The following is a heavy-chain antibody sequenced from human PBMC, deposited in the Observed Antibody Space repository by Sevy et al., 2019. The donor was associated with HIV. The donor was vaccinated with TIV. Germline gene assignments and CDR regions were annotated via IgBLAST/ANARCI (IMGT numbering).Heavy chain of an antibody. D-gene: IGHD1-1*01. CDR1: GFAFSHYG. CDR3: AKQGSKLEPDY. J-gene: IGHJ4*02. Sequence: GGSLRLSCAASGFAFSHYGMHWVRQAPGKGLEWVAVISHDGINKYYAYSVKGRFTGSRVNSKNTLYLQMNSLRAEDTAMYYCAKQGSKLEPDYWGQGTLVTVSS. CDR2: ISHDGINK. V-gene: IGHV3-30*18.